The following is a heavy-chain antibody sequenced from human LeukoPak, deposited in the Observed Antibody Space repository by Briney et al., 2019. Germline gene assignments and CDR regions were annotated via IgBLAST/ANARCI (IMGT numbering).Heavy chain of an antibody. D-gene: IGHD5-12*01. Sequence: ASVKVSCKVSGYTLTELAMHWVRQAPGKGLEWMGGFDPEDSETIYAQTFQGRVTMTEGTSTDTAYMGLSSLRSEDTAVYYCAAVLGVYSGYDLDYWGQGTLVTVSS. CDR1: GYTLTELA. J-gene: IGHJ4*02. CDR2: FDPEDSET. CDR3: AAVLGVYSGYDLDY. V-gene: IGHV1-24*01.